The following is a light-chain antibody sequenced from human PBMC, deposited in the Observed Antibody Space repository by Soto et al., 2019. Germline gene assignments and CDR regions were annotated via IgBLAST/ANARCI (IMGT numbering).Light chain of an antibody. CDR2: GNS. J-gene: IGLJ3*02. CDR3: QSYDSSLSGAV. CDR1: SSYIGAGYE. V-gene: IGLV1-40*01. Sequence: QSVLTQPPSVSGAPGQRVTISCTGSSSYIGAGYEVHWYQQLPGPAPKLLIYGNSNRPSGVPDRFSGSKSGTSASLAITGLQAEDEADYYCQSYDSSLSGAVFGGGTKLTVL.